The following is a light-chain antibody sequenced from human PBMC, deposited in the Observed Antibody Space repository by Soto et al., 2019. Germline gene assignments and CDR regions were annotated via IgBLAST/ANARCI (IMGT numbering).Light chain of an antibody. J-gene: IGLJ3*02. CDR3: AAWDDNLNAWV. CDR1: SSNIGGNT. Sequence: QSVLTQPPSASGTPGQRVTISCFGSSSNIGGNTVNWYQQLPGTAPKLLIYINDQRPSGVPARFSGSKSGTSASLAISGLQSEDEADYYCAAWDDNLNAWVFGGGTKLTVL. CDR2: IND. V-gene: IGLV1-44*01.